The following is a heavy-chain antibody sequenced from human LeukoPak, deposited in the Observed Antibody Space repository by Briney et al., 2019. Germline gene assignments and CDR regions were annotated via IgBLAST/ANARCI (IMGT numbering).Heavy chain of an antibody. V-gene: IGHV3-48*01. J-gene: IGHJ4*02. Sequence: GGSLRLSCAASGFTFSSYSMNWVRQAPGKGLEWVSYISSSTTTTIYYADSVKGRFTISRDNAKNSLYLQINSLRAEDKAVFYCARSRSGSYFDYWGQGTLVTVSS. D-gene: IGHD1-26*01. CDR1: GFTFSSYS. CDR3: ARSRSGSYFDY. CDR2: ISSSTTTTI.